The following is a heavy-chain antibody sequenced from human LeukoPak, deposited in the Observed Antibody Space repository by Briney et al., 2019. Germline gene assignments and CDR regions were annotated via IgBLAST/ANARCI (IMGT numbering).Heavy chain of an antibody. D-gene: IGHD1-26*01. Sequence: GGSLRLSCAASGFTFSSYEMNWVRQAPGKGLEWVSYISSSGSTIYYADSVKGRFTISRDNAKNSLYLQMNSLRAEDTAVYYCARVGELRPPDYRGQGALVTVSS. V-gene: IGHV3-48*03. J-gene: IGHJ4*02. CDR2: ISSSGSTI. CDR1: GFTFSSYE. CDR3: ARVGELRPPDY.